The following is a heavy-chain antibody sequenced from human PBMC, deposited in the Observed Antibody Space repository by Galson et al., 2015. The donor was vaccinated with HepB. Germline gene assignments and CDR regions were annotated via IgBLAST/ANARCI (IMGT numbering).Heavy chain of an antibody. CDR3: ARADRHFYDYIWGSHRPWTFDI. CDR2: MYYSGST. V-gene: IGHV4-61*01. J-gene: IGHJ3*02. D-gene: IGHD3-16*02. CDR1: GGSVSSGSHY. Sequence: SETLSLTCTVSGGSVSSGSHYWSWIRQPPGKGLEWIGYMYYSGSTNYNPSLKSRVTISVDTSKNQFSLKLNSVTAADTAVYYCARADRHFYDYIWGSHRPWTFDIWGQGTMVTVSS.